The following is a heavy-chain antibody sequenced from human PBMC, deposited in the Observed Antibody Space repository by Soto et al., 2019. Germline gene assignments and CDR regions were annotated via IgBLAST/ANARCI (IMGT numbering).Heavy chain of an antibody. D-gene: IGHD2-21*02. J-gene: IGHJ4*01. CDR2: ISYDGREK. CDR1: GFTFSAYG. Sequence: QVQLVESGGGVVQSGRSLRVSCAVSGFTFSAYGLHWVRQAPGKGLEWVAVISYDGREKYYADSVKGRFTISRDNSKSTLYLQLSSLRAEDTAVYYCATAEYTPRDYWGQGTLVTVSS. CDR3: ATAEYTPRDY. V-gene: IGHV3-30*03.